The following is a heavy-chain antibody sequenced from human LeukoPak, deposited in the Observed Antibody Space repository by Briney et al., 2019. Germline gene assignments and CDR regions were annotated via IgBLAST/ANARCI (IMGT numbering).Heavy chain of an antibody. CDR3: VAYYFDSSGPKKNY. J-gene: IGHJ4*02. CDR1: GGSFSGYY. Sequence: SETLSLTCAVYGGSFSGYYWRWIRQPPGEGLEWIGEINHSGSTNYNPSLKSRVTISVDASKKQFSLKLSSVTAADTAVYYCVAYYFDSSGPKKNYWGQGTLITVSS. CDR2: INHSGST. D-gene: IGHD3-22*01. V-gene: IGHV4-34*01.